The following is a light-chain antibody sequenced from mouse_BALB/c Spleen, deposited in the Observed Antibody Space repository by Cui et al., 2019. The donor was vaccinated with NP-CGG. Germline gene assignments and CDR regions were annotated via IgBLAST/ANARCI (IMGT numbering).Light chain of an antibody. CDR3: ALWYSNHWV. Sequence: QAFFSQGSALTTSPGETVTLTCRSSIGAVTTSNYANWVQEKPDHLFTGLIGGTNNRAPGVPARFSGSLIGDKAALTITGAQTEDEAIYFCALWYSNHWVFGGGTKLTVL. CDR1: IGAVTTSNY. V-gene: IGLV1*01. CDR2: GTN. J-gene: IGLJ1*01.